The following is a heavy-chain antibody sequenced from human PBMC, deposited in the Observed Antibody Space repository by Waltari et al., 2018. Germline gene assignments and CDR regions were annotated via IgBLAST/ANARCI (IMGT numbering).Heavy chain of an antibody. J-gene: IGHJ4*02. Sequence: QVQLVESGGGVVQPGRSLRLSCAASGFTFSSYAMHWVRQAPGKGLEWVAVIAYDGSNKYYAGSVKGRFTISRDNAKNSLYVQMSSLRAEDTAVYYCARVSGRLERYSDLDYWGQGTLVTVSS. D-gene: IGHD1-1*01. CDR1: GFTFSSYA. V-gene: IGHV3-30-3*01. CDR3: ARVSGRLERYSDLDY. CDR2: IAYDGSNK.